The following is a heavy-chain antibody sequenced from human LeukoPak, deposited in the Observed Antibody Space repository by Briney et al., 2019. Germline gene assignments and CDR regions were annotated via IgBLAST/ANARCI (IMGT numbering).Heavy chain of an antibody. CDR2: GDCGGK. V-gene: IGHV4-39*07. D-gene: IGHD6-19*01. CDR1: GDSFSSVTDY. J-gene: IGHJ4*02. Sequence: PSETLSLTCTVSGDSFSSVTDYWAWIRQPPGKGLEWIASGDCGGKYYNPSLESRVAISTDMSKSQISLKLTSVTGADTALYYCAGERGEEYSSGWYKTNFFDNWGQGIRVTVSS. CDR3: AGERGEEYSSGWYKTNFFDN.